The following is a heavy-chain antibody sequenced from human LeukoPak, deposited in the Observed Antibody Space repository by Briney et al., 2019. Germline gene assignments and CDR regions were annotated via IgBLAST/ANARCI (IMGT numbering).Heavy chain of an antibody. V-gene: IGHV4-39*07. CDR3: ARVSPLTGYNY. Sequence: PSETLSLTCTVCGGSISSSSYYWGWIRQPPGKGLEWIGSIYYSGSTYYNPSLKSRVTISVDTSKNQFSLKLSSVTAADTAVYYCARVSPLTGYNYWGQGTLVTVSS. CDR2: IYYSGST. CDR1: GGSISSSSYY. D-gene: IGHD3-9*01. J-gene: IGHJ4*02.